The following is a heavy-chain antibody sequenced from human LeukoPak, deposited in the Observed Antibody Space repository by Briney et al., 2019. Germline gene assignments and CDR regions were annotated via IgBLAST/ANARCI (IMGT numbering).Heavy chain of an antibody. CDR1: GASISGSGYY. D-gene: IGHD1-26*01. Sequence: SETLSLTCTVSGASISGSGYYWGWIRQPPGKGLEWIGSIYSSGSTYYNASLQSRVTMSIETSKNQISLRLNSVTAADTAMYYCAKSGGYGLIDYWGQGTLVTVSS. CDR3: AKSGGYGLIDY. V-gene: IGHV4-39*01. CDR2: IYSSGST. J-gene: IGHJ4*02.